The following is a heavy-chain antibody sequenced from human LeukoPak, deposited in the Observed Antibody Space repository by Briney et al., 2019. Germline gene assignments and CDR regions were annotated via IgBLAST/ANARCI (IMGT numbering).Heavy chain of an antibody. CDR2: ISGSGGST. Sequence: PGGXLRLSCAASGFTFSSYAMSWVRQAPGKGLEWVSAISGSGGSTYYADSVKGRFTIYRENSKKKLYLQMNSLRAEDTAVYYCAKVVTYYYDSSGYYCDYWGQGTLVTVSS. D-gene: IGHD3-22*01. V-gene: IGHV3-23*01. CDR1: GFTFSSYA. J-gene: IGHJ4*02. CDR3: AKVVTYYYDSSGYYCDY.